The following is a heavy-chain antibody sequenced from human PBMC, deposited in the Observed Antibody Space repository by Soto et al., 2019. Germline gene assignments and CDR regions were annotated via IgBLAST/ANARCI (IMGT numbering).Heavy chain of an antibody. J-gene: IGHJ3*02. D-gene: IGHD3-10*01. V-gene: IGHV4-59*01. CDR3: ARVWGGAFDI. Sequence: SETLSLTCTVSGGSXSSYYWSWIRQPPGKGLEWIGYIYYSGSTNYNPSLKSRVTISVDTSKNQFSLKLSSVTAADTAVYYCARVWGGAFDIWGQGTMVTVSS. CDR2: IYYSGST. CDR1: GGSXSSYY.